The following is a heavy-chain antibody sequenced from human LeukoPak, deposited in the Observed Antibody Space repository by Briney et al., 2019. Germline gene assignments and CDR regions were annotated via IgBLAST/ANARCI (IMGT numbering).Heavy chain of an antibody. D-gene: IGHD4-17*01. CDR1: GFTVSSNY. J-gene: IGHJ4*02. Sequence: PGGSLRLSCAASGFTVSSNYMSWVRQAPGKGLEWVSVIYSGGSTYYADSVKGRFTIYRDNSKNTLYLQMNSLRAEDTAVYYCASRFGTTVTTVVDYWGQGTLVTVSS. CDR3: ASRFGTTVTTVVDY. CDR2: IYSGGST. V-gene: IGHV3-66*01.